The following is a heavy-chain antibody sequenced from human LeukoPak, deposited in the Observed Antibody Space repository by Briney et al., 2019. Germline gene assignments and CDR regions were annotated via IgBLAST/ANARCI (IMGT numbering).Heavy chain of an antibody. CDR1: GYTFTGYY. CDR2: INPNSGGT. D-gene: IGHD1-26*01. Sequence: GASVKVSCKASGYTFTGYYMHWVRQAPGQGLEWMGWINPNSGGTNYAQKFQGRVTMTRETSISTAYMELSRLRSDDTAVYYCARASGSYSYYYMDVWGKGTTVTVSS. V-gene: IGHV1-2*02. CDR3: ARASGSYSYYYMDV. J-gene: IGHJ6*03.